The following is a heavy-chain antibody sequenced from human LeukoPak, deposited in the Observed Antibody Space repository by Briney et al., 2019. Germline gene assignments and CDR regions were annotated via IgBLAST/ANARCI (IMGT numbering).Heavy chain of an antibody. CDR2: IYYSGST. CDR3: ARGRGKRITIFGVTYNWFDP. D-gene: IGHD3-3*01. J-gene: IGHJ5*02. Sequence: SETLSLTCTVSGGSISSGDYYWSWIRQPPGKGLEWIGYIYYSGSTYYNPSLKSRVTISVDTSKNQFSLKLSSLTAADTAVYYCARGRGKRITIFGVTYNWFDPWGQGTLVTVSS. V-gene: IGHV4-30-4*08. CDR1: GGSISSGDYY.